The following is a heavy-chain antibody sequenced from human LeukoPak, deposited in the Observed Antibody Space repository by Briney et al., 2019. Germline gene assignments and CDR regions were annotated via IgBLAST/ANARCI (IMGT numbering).Heavy chain of an antibody. J-gene: IGHJ4*02. CDR3: ASYYYDSSGHGTFDY. D-gene: IGHD3-22*01. Sequence: ASETLSLTCTVSGGSISSYYWSWIRQPPGKGLEWIGYIYSSGSTNYNPSLKSRVTISVDTSKNQFSLKLSSVTAADTAVYYCASYYYDSSGHGTFDYWGQGTLVTVSS. CDR2: IYSSGST. V-gene: IGHV4-59*08. CDR1: GGSISSYY.